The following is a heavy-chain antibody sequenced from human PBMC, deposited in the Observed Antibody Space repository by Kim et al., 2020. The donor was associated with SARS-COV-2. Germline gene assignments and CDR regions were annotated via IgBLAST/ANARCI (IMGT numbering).Heavy chain of an antibody. CDR2: IYPGDSDT. CDR1: GYSFTSYW. J-gene: IGHJ5*02. CDR3: ARVGYCSSTSCSERNWFDP. V-gene: IGHV5-51*01. Sequence: GESLKISCKGSGYSFTSYWIGWVRQMPGKGLEWMGIIYPGDSDTRYSPSFQGQVTISADKSISTAYLQWSSLKASDTAMYYCARVGYCSSTSCSERNWFDPWGQGTLVTVSS. D-gene: IGHD2-2*01.